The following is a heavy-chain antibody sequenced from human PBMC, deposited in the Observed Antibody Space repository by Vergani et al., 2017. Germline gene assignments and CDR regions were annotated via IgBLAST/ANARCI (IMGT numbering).Heavy chain of an antibody. CDR2: VEDSGYF. Sequence: QVQLQESGPGLVRPSETLSLTCTVSGGSLSGYYWNWIRQTPGEGLEWIGYVEDSGYFNYNPSLKTRVSMSSDTSNNQFSLMLSSVTVADTAVYYCARATVDAFDIWGQGTMVTVSS. J-gene: IGHJ3*02. CDR1: GGSLSGYY. CDR3: ARATVDAFDI. V-gene: IGHV4-59*01. D-gene: IGHD4-17*01.